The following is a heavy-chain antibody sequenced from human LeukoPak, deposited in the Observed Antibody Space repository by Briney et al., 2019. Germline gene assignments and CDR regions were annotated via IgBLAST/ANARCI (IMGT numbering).Heavy chain of an antibody. V-gene: IGHV3-30*04. Sequence: GGSLRLSCAASGFTFSSYAMHWVRQAPGKGLEWVALISYDGSNKYYADSVKGRFTISRDNSKNTLYLQMNSLRAEDTAVYYCAKDLGDIAPIWGQGTMVTVSS. D-gene: IGHD5-12*01. CDR1: GFTFSSYA. J-gene: IGHJ3*02. CDR3: AKDLGDIAPI. CDR2: ISYDGSNK.